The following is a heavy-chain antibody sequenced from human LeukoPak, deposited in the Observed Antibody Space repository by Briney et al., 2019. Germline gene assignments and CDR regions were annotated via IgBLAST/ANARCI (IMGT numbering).Heavy chain of an antibody. CDR2: ISSSSSTI. V-gene: IGHV3-48*04. Sequence: GGSLRLSCAASGFTFSSYSMNWVRQAPGKGLEWVSYISSSSSTIYYADSEKGRFTISRDNAKNSLYLQMNSLRAEDTAVYYCASVEGYYYDSSGSHDAFDIWGQGTMVTVSS. D-gene: IGHD3-22*01. J-gene: IGHJ3*02. CDR3: ASVEGYYYDSSGSHDAFDI. CDR1: GFTFSSYS.